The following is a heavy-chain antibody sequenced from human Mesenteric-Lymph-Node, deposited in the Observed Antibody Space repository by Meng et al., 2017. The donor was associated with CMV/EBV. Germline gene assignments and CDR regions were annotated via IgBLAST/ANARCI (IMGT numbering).Heavy chain of an antibody. D-gene: IGHD1-26*01. J-gene: IGHJ4*02. Sequence: CKASGGTFSSSAISWVRQAPGQGLEWMGRIIPILGIANYAQKFQGRVTITADKSTSTAYMELSSLRSEDTAVYYCAREGLGATGLFDYWGQGTLVTVSS. CDR3: AREGLGATGLFDY. CDR2: IIPILGIA. V-gene: IGHV1-69*04. CDR1: GGTFSSSA.